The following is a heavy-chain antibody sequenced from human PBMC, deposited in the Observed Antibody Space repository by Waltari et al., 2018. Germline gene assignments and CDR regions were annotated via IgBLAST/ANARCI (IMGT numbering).Heavy chain of an antibody. CDR1: GSTFTDYY. CDR2: INPNNGDT. D-gene: IGHD2-2*03. V-gene: IGHV1-2*02. J-gene: IGHJ6*02. Sequence: QVQVQQSGAEVEKPGASVKVSCKASGSTFTDYYMFCVRQAPGQGLEWMGWINPNNGDTSYAQKFRGRVTMTRDTSISTAYMELNRLTSDDTAVYYCARMDRYYYAMDVWGQGTTVTVSS. CDR3: ARMDRYYYAMDV.